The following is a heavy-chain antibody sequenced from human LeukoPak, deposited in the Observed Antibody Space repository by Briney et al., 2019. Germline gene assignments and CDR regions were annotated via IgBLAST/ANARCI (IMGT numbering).Heavy chain of an antibody. Sequence: PGGSLRLSCTASGFTFSDYSMNWFRQAPGKGLDWVSGISWNGVTTRYADSVRGRFTISRDTAKNSLYLQMNSLRVEDAALYYCAREGGLYWGQGTLVTVSS. V-gene: IGHV3-20*04. D-gene: IGHD3/OR15-3a*01. J-gene: IGHJ4*02. CDR3: AREGGLY. CDR1: GFTFSDYS. CDR2: ISWNGVTT.